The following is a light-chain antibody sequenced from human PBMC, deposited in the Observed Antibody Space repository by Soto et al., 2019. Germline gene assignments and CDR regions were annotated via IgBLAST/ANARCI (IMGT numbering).Light chain of an antibody. CDR3: QHFITWPPLFT. Sequence: EIVMTQSPASLSVSPGERATLSCTASQSVSRYLAWYQQKPGQAPRLLIHGASTWATGVPARFSGSGSGTEFTLTIHRLQSEDFAIYYCQHFITWPPLFTFGPGTKVDIK. J-gene: IGKJ3*01. CDR2: GAS. V-gene: IGKV3-15*01. CDR1: QSVSRY.